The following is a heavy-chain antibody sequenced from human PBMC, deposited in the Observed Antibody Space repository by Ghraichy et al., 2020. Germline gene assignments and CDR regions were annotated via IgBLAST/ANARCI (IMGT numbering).Heavy chain of an antibody. Sequence: GGSLRLSCAASGFTFSSYAMHWVRQAPGKGLEWVAVISYDGSNKYYADSVKGRFTISRDNSKNTLYLQMNSLRAEDTAVYYCARDTGYPPEFPDAFDIWGQGTMVTVSS. D-gene: IGHD1-14*01. CDR2: ISYDGSNK. CDR1: GFTFSSYA. CDR3: ARDTGYPPEFPDAFDI. J-gene: IGHJ3*02. V-gene: IGHV3-30-3*01.